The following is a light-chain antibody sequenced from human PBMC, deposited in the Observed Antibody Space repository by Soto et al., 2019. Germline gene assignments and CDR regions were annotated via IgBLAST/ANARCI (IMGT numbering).Light chain of an antibody. Sequence: DIQMTQSPSTLSASIGDKVTITCRATQSISSWLAWYQHKPGEAPKLLIYVASTLRSGVPSRFSGSGSGTDFNLTINSLQPEDFATYFCQQSFTTPLTFGGGTKVDIK. CDR2: VAS. J-gene: IGKJ4*01. CDR3: QQSFTTPLT. CDR1: QSISSW. V-gene: IGKV1-39*01.